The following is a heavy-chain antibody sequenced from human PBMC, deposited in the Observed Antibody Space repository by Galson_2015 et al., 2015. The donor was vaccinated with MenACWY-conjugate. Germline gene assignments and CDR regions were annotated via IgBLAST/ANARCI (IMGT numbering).Heavy chain of an antibody. V-gene: IGHV4-59*01. J-gene: IGHJ4*02. CDR2: IYYSGST. CDR1: GGSISSYY. D-gene: IGHD5-18*01. CDR3: ARDSGDDTAMVTFVY. Sequence: ETLSLTCTVSGGSISSYYWSWIRQPPGKGLEWIGYIYYSGSTNYNPSLKSRVTLSVDTSKNQFSLKLSSVTAADTAVYYCARDSGDDTAMVTFVYWGQGTLVTVSS.